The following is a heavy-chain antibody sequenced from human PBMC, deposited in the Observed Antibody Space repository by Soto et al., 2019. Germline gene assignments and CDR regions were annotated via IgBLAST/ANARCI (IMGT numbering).Heavy chain of an antibody. D-gene: IGHD3-16*02. CDR1: GFTFSSYA. CDR2: ISGSGGST. Sequence: EVQLLESGGGLVQPGGSLRLSCATSGFTFSSYAMTWVRQAPGKGLEWVSAISGSGGSTYYADSVKGRFTISRDKSKNTLYLQINSLRAEDTAVYYCAKDRMITFGGVIVPAACDIWGQGTMVTVSS. V-gene: IGHV3-23*01. J-gene: IGHJ3*02. CDR3: AKDRMITFGGVIVPAACDI.